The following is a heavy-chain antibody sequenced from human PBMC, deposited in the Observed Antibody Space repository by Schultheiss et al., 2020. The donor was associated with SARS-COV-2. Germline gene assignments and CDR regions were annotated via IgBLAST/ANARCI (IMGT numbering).Heavy chain of an antibody. CDR1: GFSFSSYR. V-gene: IGHV3-48*04. Sequence: GESLKISCAASGFSFSSYRMNWVRQAPGKGLEWVSYISSSSGTIYYADSVKGRFTISRDNAKNSLYLQVNSLRAEDTAVYYCARETMVHYYFDYWGQGTLVTVSS. CDR2: ISSSSGTI. J-gene: IGHJ4*02. CDR3: ARETMVHYYFDY. D-gene: IGHD3-10*01.